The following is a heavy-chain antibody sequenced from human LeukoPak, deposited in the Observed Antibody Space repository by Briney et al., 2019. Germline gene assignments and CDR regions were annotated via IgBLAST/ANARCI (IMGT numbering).Heavy chain of an antibody. Sequence: PSQTLSLTCTVSGGSISSGSYYWSWIRQPAGKGLEWIGRIYTSGSTNYNPSLKSRVTISVDTSKNQFSLKLSSVTAADTAVYYRAREAVPYYYYYYYMDVWGKGTTVTVSS. J-gene: IGHJ6*03. CDR2: IYTSGST. CDR1: GGSISSGSYY. V-gene: IGHV4-61*02. CDR3: AREAVPYYYYYYYMDV. D-gene: IGHD6-19*01.